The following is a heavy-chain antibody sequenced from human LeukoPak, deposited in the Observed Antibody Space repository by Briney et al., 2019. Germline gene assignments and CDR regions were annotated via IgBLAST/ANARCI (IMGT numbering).Heavy chain of an antibody. J-gene: IGHJ6*03. V-gene: IGHV4-39*01. CDR2: IYYSGST. CDR1: GGSISSSSYY. CDR3: ASEDYYYMDV. Sequence: SETLSLTCTVSGGSISSSSYYWGWIRQPPGKGLEWIGSIYYSGSTYYNPSLESRVTISVDTSKNQFSLKLSSVTAADTAVYYCASEDYYYMDVWGKGTTVTISS.